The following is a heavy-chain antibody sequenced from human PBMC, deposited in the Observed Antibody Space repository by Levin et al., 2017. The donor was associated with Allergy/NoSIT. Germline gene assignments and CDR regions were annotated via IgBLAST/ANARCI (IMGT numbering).Heavy chain of an antibody. CDR2: IYYSGST. CDR3: ARELYTYCSGGSCHNWFDP. J-gene: IGHJ5*02. D-gene: IGHD2-15*01. CDR1: GGSISSGGYY. V-gene: IGHV4-31*03. Sequence: SETLSLTCTVSGGSISSGGYYWSWIRQHPGKGLEWIGYIYYSGSTYYNPSLKSRVTISVDTSKNQFSLKLSSVTAADTAVYYCARELYTYCSGGSCHNWFDPWGQGTLVTVSS.